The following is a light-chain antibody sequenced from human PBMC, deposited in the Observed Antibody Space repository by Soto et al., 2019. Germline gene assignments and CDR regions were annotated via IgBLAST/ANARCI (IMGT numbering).Light chain of an antibody. CDR1: QSLLHRDGFNY. CDR2: SGS. Sequence: DIVMTQSPLSLPVTPGEPASISCRSSQSLLHRDGFNYLDWYLQKPGQSPQLLIHSGSDRASGVPDRVSGSGSGTDFTLEISRVEAEDVGVYYCLQSVQTPHTFGQGTKLEIK. CDR3: LQSVQTPHT. V-gene: IGKV2-28*01. J-gene: IGKJ2*01.